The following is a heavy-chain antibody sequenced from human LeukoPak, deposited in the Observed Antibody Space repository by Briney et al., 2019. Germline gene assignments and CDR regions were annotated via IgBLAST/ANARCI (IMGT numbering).Heavy chain of an antibody. CDR1: GFSSNTYA. Sequence: GGSLRLSCAASGFSSNTYAMTWVRLAPGKGLEWVSVIGGDGGGIQYADSVKGRFSISRDNSKNTVYLQMNSLRAEDTAVYYCAKYAPPTTVGTRFFDYWGQGTLVTVSS. CDR2: IGGDGGGI. V-gene: IGHV3-23*01. CDR3: AKYAPPTTVGTRFFDY. J-gene: IGHJ4*02. D-gene: IGHD4-23*01.